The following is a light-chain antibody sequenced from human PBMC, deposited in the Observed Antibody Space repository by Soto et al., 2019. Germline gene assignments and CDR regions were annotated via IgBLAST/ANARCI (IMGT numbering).Light chain of an antibody. CDR2: GSS. Sequence: QSVLTQPPSVSGAPGQRVTISCTGNRSNIGANYDVHWYQQLPGTAPKLLIYGSSNRPSGVPDRFSGSKSGTSASLAIPGLRAEDEADYFCQSYDTSLSGGVFGTGTKLTVL. V-gene: IGLV1-40*01. CDR3: QSYDTSLSGGV. CDR1: RSNIGANYD. J-gene: IGLJ1*01.